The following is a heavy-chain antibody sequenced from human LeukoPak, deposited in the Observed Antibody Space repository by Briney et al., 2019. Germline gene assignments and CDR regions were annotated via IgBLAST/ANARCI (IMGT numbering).Heavy chain of an antibody. CDR2: ITGGGTAT. D-gene: IGHD6-19*01. V-gene: IGHV3-23*01. CDR3: AKGQQWPDY. J-gene: IGHJ4*02. CDR1: GFTFSSYA. Sequence: GGSLRLSCAASGFTFSSYAMTWVRQAPGKGLEWVSAITGGGTATYYADPVKGRFTISRDNSKNTLYLQMNSLIADDTAVYYCAKGQQWPDYWGQGTLVTVSS.